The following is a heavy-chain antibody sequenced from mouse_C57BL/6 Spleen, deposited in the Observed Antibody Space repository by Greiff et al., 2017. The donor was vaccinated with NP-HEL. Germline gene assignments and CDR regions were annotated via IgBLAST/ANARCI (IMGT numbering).Heavy chain of an antibody. CDR2: IDPSDSYT. CDR1: GYTFTSYW. Sequence: QVQLKQPGAELVMPGASVKLSCKASGYTFTSYWMHWVKQRPGQGLEWIGEIDPSDSYTNYNQKFKGKSTLTVDKSSSTAYMQLSSLTSEDSAVYYCARWYYGSSSTPFAYWGQGTLVTVSA. CDR3: ARWYYGSSSTPFAY. J-gene: IGHJ3*01. D-gene: IGHD1-1*01. V-gene: IGHV1-69*01.